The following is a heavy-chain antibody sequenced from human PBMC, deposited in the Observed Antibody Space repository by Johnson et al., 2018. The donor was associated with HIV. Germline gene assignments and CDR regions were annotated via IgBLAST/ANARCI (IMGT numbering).Heavy chain of an antibody. CDR1: GFTFSSYA. CDR2: INWNGGST. J-gene: IGHJ3*01. Sequence: VQLVESGGGVVQPGGSLRLSCAASGFTFSSYAMSWVRQAPGKGLEWVSGINWNGGSTGYADSVKGRFTISRANAKNSLYLQMNSRGAEDTAVYYCAKGGLGILDAVDFWGQGTMVTVSS. D-gene: IGHD7-27*01. V-gene: IGHV3-20*04. CDR3: AKGGLGILDAVDF.